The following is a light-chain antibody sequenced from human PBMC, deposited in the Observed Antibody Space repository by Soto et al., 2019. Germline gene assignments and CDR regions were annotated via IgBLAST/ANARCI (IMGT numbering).Light chain of an antibody. CDR3: QQYVSSPPYT. CDR2: GSS. Sequence: EIVLTQSPGILSLSPGERATLSCRASQTVSGKYLARYQQKPGQSPRLLIYGSSDWATGIPDRFSGSGAGTDFTLTINCVEPEDFAVYYCQQYVSSPPYTFGQGTTLQI. CDR1: QTVSGKY. V-gene: IGKV3-20*01. J-gene: IGKJ2*01.